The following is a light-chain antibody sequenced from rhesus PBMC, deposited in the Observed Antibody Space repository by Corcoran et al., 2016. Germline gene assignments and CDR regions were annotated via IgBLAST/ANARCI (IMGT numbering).Light chain of an antibody. CDR2: YAS. CDR3: QHGYGTLPT. CDR1: QDIYKN. Sequence: DIHMTQSPSSLSASVGDTVTITCRASQDIYKNVDWYQLKPGKVPRLVIYYASTLQSGVPSRFSGSGSGTDFTLTISSLQPEDFATYYCQHGYGTLPTFGRGTKMEIK. J-gene: IGKJ1*01. V-gene: IGKV1-74*01.